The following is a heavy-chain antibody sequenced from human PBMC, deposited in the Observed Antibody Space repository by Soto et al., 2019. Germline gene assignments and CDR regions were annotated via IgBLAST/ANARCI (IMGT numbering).Heavy chain of an antibody. CDR1: GFTFSSYG. CDR3: AKDGEAAGTDWFDP. J-gene: IGHJ5*02. Sequence: QVQLVEAGGGVVQPGRSLRLSCAASGFTFSSYGMHWVRQAPGKGLEWVAVISYDGSNKYYADSVKGRFTISRDNSKNALYLQMNSLRAEDTAVYYCAKDGEAAGTDWFDPWGQGTLVTVSS. CDR2: ISYDGSNK. V-gene: IGHV3-30*18. D-gene: IGHD6-13*01.